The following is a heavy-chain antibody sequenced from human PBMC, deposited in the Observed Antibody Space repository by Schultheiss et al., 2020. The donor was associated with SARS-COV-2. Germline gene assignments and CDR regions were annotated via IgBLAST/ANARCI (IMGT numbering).Heavy chain of an antibody. J-gene: IGHJ4*02. Sequence: GGSLRLSCAASGFTFSSYAMSWVRQAPGKGLECVSYISSSGSTIYYADSVKGRFTISRDNAKNSLYLQMNSLRAEDTAVYYCARGGSGQIRVYFDYWGQGTLVTVSS. CDR3: ARGGSGQIRVYFDY. D-gene: IGHD6-25*01. CDR2: ISSSGSTI. CDR1: GFTFSSYA. V-gene: IGHV3-48*03.